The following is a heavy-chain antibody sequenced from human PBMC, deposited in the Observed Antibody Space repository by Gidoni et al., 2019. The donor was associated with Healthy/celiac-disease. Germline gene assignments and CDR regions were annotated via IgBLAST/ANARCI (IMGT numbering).Heavy chain of an antibody. V-gene: IGHV4-34*01. J-gene: IGHJ6*03. CDR3: ARAGYSYGYLWGLDYYYYMDV. D-gene: IGHD5-18*01. CDR2: INHSGST. Sequence: QVQLQQWGAGLLKPSETLSLTCAVYGGSFSGYYWSWIRQPPGKGLEWIGEINHSGSTNYNPSLKSRVTISVDTSKNQFSLKLSSVTAADTAVYYCARAGYSYGYLWGLDYYYYMDVWGKGTTVTVSS. CDR1: GGSFSGYY.